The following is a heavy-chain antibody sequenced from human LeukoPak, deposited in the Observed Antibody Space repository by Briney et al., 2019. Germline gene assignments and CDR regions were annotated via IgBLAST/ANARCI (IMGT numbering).Heavy chain of an antibody. CDR3: TRLTRYTSAWSFDY. V-gene: IGHV3-72*01. CDR2: SRNKANSYTT. D-gene: IGHD6-19*01. Sequence: GGSLRLSCAASGFTFSDHYMDWVRQAPGKGLEWIGRSRNKANSYTTEYAPSVKGRFSIARDDSKNTLYMQMNSKKAEDTALYYCTRLTRYTSAWSFDYWGQGTLVTVSS. CDR1: GFTFSDHY. J-gene: IGHJ4*02.